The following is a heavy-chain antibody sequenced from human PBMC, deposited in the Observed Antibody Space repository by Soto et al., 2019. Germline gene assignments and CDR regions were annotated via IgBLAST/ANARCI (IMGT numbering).Heavy chain of an antibody. CDR2: INAGNGNT. V-gene: IGHV1-3*01. J-gene: IGHJ4*02. D-gene: IGHD3-3*01. CDR3: ARDFITIFGVADDY. Sequence: GASVKVSCKASGYTFTSYAMHWVRQAPGQRLEWMGWINAGNGNTKYSQKFQGRVTITRDTSASTAYMELSSLRSEDTAVYYCARDFITIFGVADDYWGQGTLVTVSS. CDR1: GYTFTSYA.